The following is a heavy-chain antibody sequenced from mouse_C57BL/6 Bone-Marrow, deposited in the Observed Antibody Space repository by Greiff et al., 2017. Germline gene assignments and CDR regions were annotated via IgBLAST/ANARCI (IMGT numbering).Heavy chain of an antibody. CDR1: GYTFTSYW. V-gene: IGHV1-5*01. D-gene: IGHD1-1*01. CDR3: TRFYYYGSSQSSYYYAMDY. J-gene: IGHJ4*01. CDR2: IYPGNSDT. Sequence: EVQLKESGTVLARPGASVKMSCKTSGYTFTSYWMHWVKQRPGQGLEWIGAIYPGNSDTSYNQKFKGKAKLTAVTSASTAYMELSSLTNEDSAVYYCTRFYYYGSSQSSYYYAMDYWGQGTSVTVSS.